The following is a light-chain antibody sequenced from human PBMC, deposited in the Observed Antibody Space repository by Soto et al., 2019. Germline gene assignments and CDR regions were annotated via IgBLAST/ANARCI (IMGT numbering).Light chain of an antibody. Sequence: EIVLTQSPGTLSLSPGERATLSCRASQSVSSSYLAWYQQKPGQAPRLLIYGASSRATGIPDRFSGSGSGTDFTLTISRLEPEDFAVYDCQQYGSSPSTFGQGTKVESK. J-gene: IGKJ1*01. CDR2: GAS. CDR1: QSVSSSY. V-gene: IGKV3-20*01. CDR3: QQYGSSPST.